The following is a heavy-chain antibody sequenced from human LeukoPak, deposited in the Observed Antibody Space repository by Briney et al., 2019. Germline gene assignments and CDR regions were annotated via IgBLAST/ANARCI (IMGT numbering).Heavy chain of an antibody. D-gene: IGHD3-22*01. J-gene: IGHJ4*02. CDR3: ARFDVSDSTKIDY. CDR2: TWYDGSNT. CDR1: GITFNA. Sequence: GRSLRLSCAASGITFNAIHWVRQAPGKGLEWVALTWYDGSNTYYADSVKGRFTISRDNAKNSLYLQMNSLRAEDTAVYFCARFDVSDSTKIDYWGQGTLVTVSS. V-gene: IGHV3-33*03.